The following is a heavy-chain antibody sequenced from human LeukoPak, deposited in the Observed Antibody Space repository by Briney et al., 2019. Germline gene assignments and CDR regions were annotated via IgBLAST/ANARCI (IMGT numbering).Heavy chain of an antibody. D-gene: IGHD5-18*01. Sequence: SSETLSLTCTVSGGSISSSSYYWGWIRQPPGKGLEWIGSIYYSGSTYYNPSLKSRVTISVDTSKNQFSLKLSSVTAADTAVYYCAREGYSYGYSASFDYWGQGTLVTVSS. V-gene: IGHV4-39*07. CDR2: IYYSGST. J-gene: IGHJ4*02. CDR3: AREGYSYGYSASFDY. CDR1: GGSISSSSYY.